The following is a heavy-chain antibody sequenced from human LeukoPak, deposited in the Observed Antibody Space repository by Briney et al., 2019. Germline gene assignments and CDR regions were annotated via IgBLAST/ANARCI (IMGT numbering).Heavy chain of an antibody. Sequence: PSETLSPTCTVSGASISSYYWSWIRQPPGKGLEWIGYIYYSGSTKYNPSLKSRVTISVDTSKNQFSLKVSSVTAEDTAVYYCASGPYPAAGTDHQFDYWGQGTLVTVSS. CDR2: IYYSGST. V-gene: IGHV4-59*01. CDR3: ASGPYPAAGTDHQFDY. J-gene: IGHJ4*02. D-gene: IGHD6-13*01. CDR1: GASISSYY.